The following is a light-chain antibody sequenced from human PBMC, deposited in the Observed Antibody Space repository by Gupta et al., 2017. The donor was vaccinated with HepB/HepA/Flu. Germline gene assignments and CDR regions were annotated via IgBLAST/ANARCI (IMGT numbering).Light chain of an antibody. CDR2: DAS. Sequence: VLTQFPDTLSLSPGERATLSCTASQSASAYLAWYQQKPVQAIRLLIYDASNRAAGVPGRCSGSGCGKDLTKTSRSVEAEDCAIYYRQQQSNLSTFGQGTQVEIK. CDR1: QSASAY. J-gene: IGKJ5*01. V-gene: IGKV3-11*01. CDR3: QQQSNLST.